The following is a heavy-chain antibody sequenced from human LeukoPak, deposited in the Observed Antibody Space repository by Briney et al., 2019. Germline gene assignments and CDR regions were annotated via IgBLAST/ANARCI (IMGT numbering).Heavy chain of an antibody. Sequence: GESLKISCKGSGYTFSNYWIGWVRQMPGKGLEWMGIIYPTDSNTRYSPSFQGQVTISADKSISTVYLQWSSLKASDTAMYYCARHRRRWLQFTDAFDIWGQGTMVTVSS. CDR3: ARHRRRWLQFTDAFDI. D-gene: IGHD5-24*01. J-gene: IGHJ3*02. V-gene: IGHV5-51*01. CDR2: IYPTDSNT. CDR1: GYTFSNYW.